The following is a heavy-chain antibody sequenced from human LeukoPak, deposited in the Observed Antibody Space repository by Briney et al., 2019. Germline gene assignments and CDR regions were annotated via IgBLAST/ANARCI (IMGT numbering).Heavy chain of an antibody. Sequence: GGSLRLSCLASGFTFSDYAIHWVRQAPGKGLEYVSGITSNGGSTYYADSVKGRFTISRDNSKNALYLQMSSLRAEDTAVYYCVKAGCSSTRCYGNYWGQGTLVTVSS. J-gene: IGHJ4*02. CDR2: ITSNGGST. D-gene: IGHD2-2*01. CDR3: VKAGCSSTRCYGNY. CDR1: GFTFSDYA. V-gene: IGHV3-64D*09.